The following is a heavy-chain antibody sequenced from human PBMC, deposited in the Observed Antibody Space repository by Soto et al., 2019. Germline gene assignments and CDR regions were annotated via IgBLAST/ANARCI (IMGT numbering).Heavy chain of an antibody. D-gene: IGHD3-10*01. CDR1: GGSISSFF. Sequence: QVQLQESGPGPVQPSETLSLTCSVSGGSISSFFWNWIRQPPGKGLEWIGYIYYSGSTNYNPSLKSRATISVDTSKNQFSLKLTSVTAADTAVYYCARSSSLGSINPWWFDPWGQGTLVTVSS. J-gene: IGHJ5*02. CDR2: IYYSGST. V-gene: IGHV4-59*01. CDR3: ARSSSLGSINPWWFDP.